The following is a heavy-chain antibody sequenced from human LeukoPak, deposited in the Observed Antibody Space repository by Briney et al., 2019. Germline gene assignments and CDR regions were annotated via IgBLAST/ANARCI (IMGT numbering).Heavy chain of an antibody. Sequence: GASVKVSCKASGYTFTSYYMHWVRQAPGQGLEWMGIINPSGGSTSYAQKSQGRVTMTRDTSTSTVYMELSSLRSEDTAVYYCAREGRRAVARGYYYGMDVWGQGTTVTVSS. J-gene: IGHJ6*02. CDR1: GYTFTSYY. V-gene: IGHV1-46*01. CDR2: INPSGGST. D-gene: IGHD6-19*01. CDR3: AREGRRAVARGYYYGMDV.